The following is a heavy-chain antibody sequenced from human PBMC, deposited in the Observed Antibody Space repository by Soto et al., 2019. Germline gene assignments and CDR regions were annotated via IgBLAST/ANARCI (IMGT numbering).Heavy chain of an antibody. CDR2: ISGSGGST. Sequence: GGSPEIASAASGVTVSSYAVSWVRQAPGKGLEWVSAISGSGGSTYYADSVKGRFTISRDNSKNTLYLQMNSLRAEDTAVHYCAKDLEGDGYNLGYFDYWGQGTLVTVSS. CDR1: GVTVSSYA. V-gene: IGHV3-23*01. CDR3: AKDLEGDGYNLGYFDY. D-gene: IGHD5-12*01. J-gene: IGHJ4*02.